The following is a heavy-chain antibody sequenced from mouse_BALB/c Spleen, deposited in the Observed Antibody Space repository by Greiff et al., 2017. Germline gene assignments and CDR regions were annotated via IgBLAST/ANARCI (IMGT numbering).Heavy chain of an antibody. V-gene: IGHV7-3*02. CDR2: IRNKANGYTT. CDR3: ARRPGYWGWYFDV. J-gene: IGHJ1*01. CDR1: GFTFTDYY. D-gene: IGHD3-2*02. Sequence: EVNVVESGGGLVQPGGSLRLSCATSGFTFTDYYMSWVRQPPGKALEWLGFIRNKANGYTTEYSASVKGRFTISRDNSQSILYLQMNTLRAEDSATYYCARRPGYWGWYFDVWGAGTTVTVSS.